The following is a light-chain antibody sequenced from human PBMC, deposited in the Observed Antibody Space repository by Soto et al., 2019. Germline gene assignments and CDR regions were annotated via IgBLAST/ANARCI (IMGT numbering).Light chain of an antibody. J-gene: IGLJ1*01. V-gene: IGLV1-44*01. CDR2: AHI. Sequence: QSLLTQPPSASGTPGQRVTISCSGRRSNVGTNLVNWYQQLPGTAPKLLIYAHIPRPLGVPDRFSGSTSGTSASLAISGLQSEDEADYYCAVWDDGLNGYVFGTGTKVTVL. CDR3: AVWDDGLNGYV. CDR1: RSNVGTNL.